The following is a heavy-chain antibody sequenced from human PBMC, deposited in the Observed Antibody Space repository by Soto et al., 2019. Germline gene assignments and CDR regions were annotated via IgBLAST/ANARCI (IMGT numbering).Heavy chain of an antibody. CDR2: SDRGDSDT. V-gene: IGHV5-51*01. D-gene: IGHD3-9*01. J-gene: IGHJ6*03. CDR1: GESFSSYW. Sequence: KRSYKGRGESFSSYWVGPERQMPRKGPDWMGSSDRGDSDTRYSPSFQGKVTISADKSISTAYLQWSSLRVSDTAMYYCARHGSDILDGTGSQTYYMDVWGKGNTVT. CDR3: ARHGSDILDGTGSQTYYMDV.